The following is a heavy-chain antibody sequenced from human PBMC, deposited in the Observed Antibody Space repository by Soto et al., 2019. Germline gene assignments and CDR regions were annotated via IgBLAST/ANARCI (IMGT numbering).Heavy chain of an antibody. CDR1: GYSFTSYW. J-gene: IGHJ3*02. Sequence: GESLKISCKFSGYSFTSYWIGWVRQMPGKGLEWMGIIYPGDSDTRYSPSFQGHVTISADKSFTTAYLQWSSLKASDTAMYYCAQSPRLTEAFDIWGQGTMVTVSS. CDR2: IYPGDSDT. CDR3: AQSPRLTEAFDI. V-gene: IGHV5-51*01.